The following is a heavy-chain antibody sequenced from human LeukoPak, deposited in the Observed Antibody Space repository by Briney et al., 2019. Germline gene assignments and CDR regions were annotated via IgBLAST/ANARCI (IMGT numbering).Heavy chain of an antibody. V-gene: IGHV1-8*01. J-gene: IGHJ4*02. CDR1: GYTFATYN. CDR2: MNPNSGNT. D-gene: IGHD1-1*01. Sequence: ASVKVPCKASGYTFATYNILWVRKAPGQGLEWMGWMNPNSGNTGYAQKFQGRVTMTRDTSMSTAYIELRSLTSQDTAVYYCARGDTWNPRWDHRGQATMVAVSS. CDR3: ARGDTWNPRWDH.